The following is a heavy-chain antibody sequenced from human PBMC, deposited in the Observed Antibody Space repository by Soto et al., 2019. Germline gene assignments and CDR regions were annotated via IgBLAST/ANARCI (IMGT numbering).Heavy chain of an antibody. V-gene: IGHV1-18*01. CDR2: ISANGGNT. J-gene: IGHJ6*02. D-gene: IGHD5-18*01. CDR3: AREDTADHYGMDV. Sequence: ASVKVSCQASGYIFTSYFIIWVRQPPGQGREWMGAISANGGNTNDAQKLQDRVTLTRDTSTGKVHMELSSLRSEDTAVYYCAREDTADHYGMDVWGQGTTVTVSS. CDR1: GYIFTSYF.